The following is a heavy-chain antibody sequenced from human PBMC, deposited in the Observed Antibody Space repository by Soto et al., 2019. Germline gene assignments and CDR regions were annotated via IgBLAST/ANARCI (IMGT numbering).Heavy chain of an antibody. CDR1: RFTFGSYA. V-gene: IGHV3-23*01. D-gene: IGHD2-2*01. CDR3: AKEAEENENAPIPGDN. J-gene: IGHJ4*02. CDR2: SSGSGGST. Sequence: GSLSLSCAASRFTFGSYAMSCVRQAPEKGMEGVSASSGSGGSTYYADSVKGRFINPSDNRKNTQFLQTDNLRVEDSAVYYCAKEAEENENAPIPGDNWGQGTPVTVS.